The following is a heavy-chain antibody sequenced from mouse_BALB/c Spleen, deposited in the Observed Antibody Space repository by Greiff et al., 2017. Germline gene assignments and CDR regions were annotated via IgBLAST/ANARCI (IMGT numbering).Heavy chain of an antibody. CDR1: GFTFSDYY. CDR2: ISDGGSYT. CDR3: ARLGPYGNYEGYFDV. Sequence: DVMLVESGGGLVKPGGSLKLSCAASGFTFSDYYMYWVRQTPEKRLEWVATISDGGSYTYYPDSVKGRFTISRDNAKNNLYLQMSSLKSEDTAMYYCARLGPYGNYEGYFDVWGAGTTVTVSS. V-gene: IGHV5-4*02. J-gene: IGHJ1*01. D-gene: IGHD2-1*01.